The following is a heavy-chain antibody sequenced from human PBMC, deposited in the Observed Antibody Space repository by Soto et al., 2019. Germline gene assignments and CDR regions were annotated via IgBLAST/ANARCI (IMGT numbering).Heavy chain of an antibody. Sequence: EVQLLESGGGLVQPGGSLRLSCAASGFTFSCYAMSWVHQAPGKGLEWVSAISGSGGSTYYADSVKGRFTISRDNSKNTLYLQMNSLRAEDTAVYYCAKDRHRQKYYFDYWGQGTLVTVSS. CDR1: GFTFSCYA. CDR2: ISGSGGST. V-gene: IGHV3-23*01. CDR3: AKDRHRQKYYFDY. J-gene: IGHJ4*02.